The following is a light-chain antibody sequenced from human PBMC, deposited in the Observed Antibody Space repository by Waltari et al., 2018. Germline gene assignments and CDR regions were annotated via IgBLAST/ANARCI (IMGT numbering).Light chain of an antibody. J-gene: IGLJ2*01. Sequence: SHELTQSPSVSASPGQTARLTCPGDALTRQFGHWYQQKPGQAPVLVIYKETERPSGVPERFSGSTSGTTITLTITGVQAEDEAEYYCQSSDSSDIFVFGGGTKLTVL. CDR2: KET. CDR1: ALTRQF. CDR3: QSSDSSDIFV. V-gene: IGLV3-25*03.